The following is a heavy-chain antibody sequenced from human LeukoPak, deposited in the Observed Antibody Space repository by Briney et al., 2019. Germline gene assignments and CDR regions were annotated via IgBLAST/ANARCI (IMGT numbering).Heavy chain of an antibody. Sequence: QPGGSLRLSCAASGFTFSDHYMDWARQAPGKGLEWVGRSRNKANSYTTEHAASVKGRFTISRDDSKNSLYLQMNSLKTEDTALYYCARSSVSSDDYWGQGTLVTVSS. CDR2: SRNKANSYTT. J-gene: IGHJ4*02. CDR1: GFTFSDHY. D-gene: IGHD6-6*01. CDR3: ARSSVSSDDY. V-gene: IGHV3-72*01.